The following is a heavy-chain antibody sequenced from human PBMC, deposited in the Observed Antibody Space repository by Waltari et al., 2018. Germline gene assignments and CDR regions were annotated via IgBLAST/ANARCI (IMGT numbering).Heavy chain of an antibody. J-gene: IGHJ4*02. D-gene: IGHD6-13*01. CDR3: ARREAAAGTVIDY. CDR1: GGSISSYY. Sequence: QVQLQESGPGLVKPSETLSLTCTVSGGSISSYYWSWIRQPPGKGLEWIGYIYYSGSTNYNPSLKSRVTISVDTSKNQFSLKLSSVTAADTAVYYCARREAAAGTVIDYWGQGTLVTVSS. CDR2: IYYSGST. V-gene: IGHV4-59*01.